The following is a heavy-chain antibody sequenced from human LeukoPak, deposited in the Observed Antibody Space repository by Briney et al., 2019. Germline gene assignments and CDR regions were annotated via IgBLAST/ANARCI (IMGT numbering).Heavy chain of an antibody. V-gene: IGHV3-11*04. Sequence: GGSLRLSCAASGFTFSDYYMSWIRQAPGKGLEWVSYISSSGSTIYYADSVKGRFTISRDNAKNSLNLQMNSLRAEDTAVYYCARDRRYSGYEEYYFDYWGQGTLVTVSS. CDR2: ISSSGSTI. CDR3: ARDRRYSGYEEYYFDY. J-gene: IGHJ4*02. CDR1: GFTFSDYY. D-gene: IGHD5-12*01.